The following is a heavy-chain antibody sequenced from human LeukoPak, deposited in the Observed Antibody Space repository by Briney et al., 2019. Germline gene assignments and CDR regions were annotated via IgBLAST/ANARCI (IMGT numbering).Heavy chain of an antibody. V-gene: IGHV3-23*01. Sequence: GGSLRLSCAASGFTFSSYAMSWVREAPARGLEWVSSLRGNGDTFYADSVKGRFTLSRDDSRNTVYLQLNNLKVEDTAVYYCVKGRISEDGLDFWGQGTLVTVSS. CDR2: LRGNGDT. CDR3: VKGRISEDGLDF. J-gene: IGHJ4*02. D-gene: IGHD6-13*01. CDR1: GFTFSSYA.